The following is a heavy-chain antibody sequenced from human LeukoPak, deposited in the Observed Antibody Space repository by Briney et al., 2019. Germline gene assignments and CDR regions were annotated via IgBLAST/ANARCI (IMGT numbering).Heavy chain of an antibody. CDR1: GGSIRGYY. CDR3: ARHKQLVWFDP. J-gene: IGHJ5*02. V-gene: IGHV4-34*01. CDR2: INHSGST. D-gene: IGHD6-6*01. Sequence: SETLSLTCTVSGGSIRGYYWTWIRQPPGKGLEWIGEINHSGSTNYNPSLKSRVTISVDTSKNQFSLKLSSVTAADTAVYYCARHKQLVWFDPWGQGTLVTVSS.